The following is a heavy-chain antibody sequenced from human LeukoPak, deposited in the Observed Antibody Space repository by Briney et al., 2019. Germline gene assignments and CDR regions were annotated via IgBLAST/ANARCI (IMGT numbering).Heavy chain of an antibody. CDR1: GITFSSYW. D-gene: IGHD3-22*01. CDR3: ARSPRVYDSSGHLHDAFDL. Sequence: GRSLRLSCAASGITFSSYWMYWVRQVPGKGLEWLSYIKSDGTNTGYADPVKGRFTVSRDNAKNTLYLEMNSLGGEDTAVYYCARSPRVYDSSGHLHDAFDLWGQGTMVTVSS. J-gene: IGHJ3*01. V-gene: IGHV3-74*01. CDR2: IKSDGTNT.